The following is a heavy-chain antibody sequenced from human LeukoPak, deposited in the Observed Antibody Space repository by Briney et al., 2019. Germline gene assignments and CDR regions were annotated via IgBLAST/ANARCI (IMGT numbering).Heavy chain of an antibody. J-gene: IGHJ6*03. D-gene: IGHD6-6*01. CDR2: IYGGGST. V-gene: IGHV3-53*01. CDR1: GFTVSSNN. Sequence: GGSLRLSCAASGFTVSSNNMSWVRQAPGKGLEWVSVIYGGGSTFYAASVKGRFTISRDNPKNTLYLQLNSLRAEDTAVYYCARDRYTSSSGYYYYYMDVWGKGTTVTVSS. CDR3: ARDRYTSSSGYYYYYMDV.